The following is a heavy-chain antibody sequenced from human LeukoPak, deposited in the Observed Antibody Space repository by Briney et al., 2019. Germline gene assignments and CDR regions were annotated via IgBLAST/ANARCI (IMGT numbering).Heavy chain of an antibody. J-gene: IGHJ3*02. CDR3: ARTDIVVVPAAKLNDAFDI. Sequence: SETLSLTCTVSGGSISSGDYYWSWIRQPPGKGLEWIGYIYYSGSTYYNPSLKSRVTISVDTSKNQFSLKLSSVTAADTAVYYCARTDIVVVPAAKLNDAFDIWGQGTMVTVSS. CDR2: IYYSGST. CDR1: GGSISSGDYY. D-gene: IGHD2-2*01. V-gene: IGHV4-30-4*08.